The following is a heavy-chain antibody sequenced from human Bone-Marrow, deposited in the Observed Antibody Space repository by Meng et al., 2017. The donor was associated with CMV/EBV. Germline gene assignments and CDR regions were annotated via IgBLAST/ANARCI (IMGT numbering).Heavy chain of an antibody. CDR3: ARNRLSGPTLDY. V-gene: IGHV4-59*01. J-gene: IGHJ4*02. Sequence: SETLSLTCTVSGGSISSYYWSWIRQPPGKGLEWIGYIYYSGSTNYNPSLKSRVTISVDTSKNQFSLKLSSVTAADTAGYYCARNRLSGPTLDYWGQGTLVTVSS. CDR2: IYYSGST. CDR1: GGSISSYY. D-gene: IGHD6-19*01.